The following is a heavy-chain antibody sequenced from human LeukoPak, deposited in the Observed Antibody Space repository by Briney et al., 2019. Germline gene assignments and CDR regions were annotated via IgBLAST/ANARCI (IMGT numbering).Heavy chain of an antibody. D-gene: IGHD3-10*01. Sequence: ASVKVSCKASGGTFRSYAISWVRQAPGQGLEWMGWINPNSGGTNYAQKFQGRVTMTRDTSISTAYMELSRLRSDDTAVYYCARVRGGYYYGSGSLTYFDYWGQGTLVTVSS. CDR1: GGTFRSYA. J-gene: IGHJ4*02. V-gene: IGHV1-2*02. CDR2: INPNSGGT. CDR3: ARVRGGYYYGSGSLTYFDY.